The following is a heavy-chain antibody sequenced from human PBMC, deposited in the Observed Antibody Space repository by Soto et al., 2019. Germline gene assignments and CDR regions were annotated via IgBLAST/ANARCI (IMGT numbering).Heavy chain of an antibody. J-gene: IGHJ6*02. Sequence: QVQLQESGPGLVKPSGTLSLTCAVSGGSISSSNWWSWVRQPPGKGLEWIGEIYHSGSTNYNPSLKSRVTISVDKSKNQFSLKLSSVIAADTAVYYCAGGYCSSTSCYGYYYYGMDVWGQGTTVTVSS. D-gene: IGHD2-2*01. CDR1: GGSISSSNW. CDR2: IYHSGST. CDR3: AGGYCSSTSCYGYYYYGMDV. V-gene: IGHV4-4*02.